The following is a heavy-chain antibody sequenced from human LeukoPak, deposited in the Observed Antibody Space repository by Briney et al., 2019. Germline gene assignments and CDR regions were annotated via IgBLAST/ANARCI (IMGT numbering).Heavy chain of an antibody. J-gene: IGHJ6*02. CDR2: ISAYNGNT. D-gene: IGHD6-19*01. CDR3: ARDPPILLYSSGWYKDYYYGMDV. Sequence: ASVKVSCKASGYTFTSYGISGVRQAPGQGLEWMGWISAYNGNTNYAQKLQGRVTMTTDTSTSTAYMELRSLRSDDTAVYYCARDPPILLYSSGWYKDYYYGMDVWGQGTTVTVSS. V-gene: IGHV1-18*01. CDR1: GYTFTSYG.